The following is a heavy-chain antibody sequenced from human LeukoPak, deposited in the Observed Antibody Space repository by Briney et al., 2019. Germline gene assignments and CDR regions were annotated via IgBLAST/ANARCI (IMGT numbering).Heavy chain of an antibody. CDR3: ARLSYDSSGYFFDY. Sequence: SETLSLTCTVSGGSISSGDYYWSWIRQPPGKGLEWIGYIYYSGSTNYNPSLKSRVTISVDTSKNQFSLKLSSVTAADTAVYYCARLSYDSSGYFFDYWGQGTLVTVSS. CDR1: GGSISSGDYY. J-gene: IGHJ4*02. D-gene: IGHD3-22*01. CDR2: IYYSGST. V-gene: IGHV4-61*08.